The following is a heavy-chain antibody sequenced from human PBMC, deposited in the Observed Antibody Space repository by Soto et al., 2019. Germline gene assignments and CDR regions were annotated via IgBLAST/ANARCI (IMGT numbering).Heavy chain of an antibody. CDR2: IKPKPDGGTG. CDR1: GFTFNNAW. V-gene: IGHV3-15*01. Sequence: EVQLVESGGVLVKPGGSLRLSCVASGFTFNNAWMSWVRQAPGKGLEWVGRIKPKPDGGTGDYAAPVKSRFTISRXXXXXXXXXXXXXXXXXXXXXXXXXXXXXXGTERGKFDYWGQGTLVTVSS. J-gene: IGHJ4*02. D-gene: IGHD3-10*01. CDR3: XXXXXXGTERGKFDY.